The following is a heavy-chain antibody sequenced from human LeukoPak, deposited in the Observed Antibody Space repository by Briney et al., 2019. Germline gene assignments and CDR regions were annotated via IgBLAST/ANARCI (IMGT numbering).Heavy chain of an antibody. Sequence: GALRLSCAASGFTFSSYGMHWVRQAPGKGLEWVAFIRYDGSNKYYADSVKGRFTISRDNAKNTVSLQMNSLRAEDTGVYYCARAPSEIGGYYPEYFRHWGQGTLVTVSS. J-gene: IGHJ1*01. CDR1: GFTFSSYG. CDR3: ARAPSEIGGYYPEYFRH. V-gene: IGHV3-30*02. D-gene: IGHD3-22*01. CDR2: IRYDGSNK.